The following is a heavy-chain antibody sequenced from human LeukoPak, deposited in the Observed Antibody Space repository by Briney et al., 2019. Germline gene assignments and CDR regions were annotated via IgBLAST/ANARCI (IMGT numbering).Heavy chain of an antibody. J-gene: IGHJ5*02. CDR1: GYTFTSYG. CDR2: ISAYNGNT. CDR3: ARASQQQLPYAWFDP. V-gene: IGHV1-18*01. D-gene: IGHD6-13*01. Sequence: EASVKVSCKASGYTFTSYGISWVRQAPGQGLEWMGWISAYNGNTNYAQKLQGRVTMTTDTSTSTAYMELRSLRSDDTAVYYCARASQQQLPYAWFDPCGQGTLVTVSS.